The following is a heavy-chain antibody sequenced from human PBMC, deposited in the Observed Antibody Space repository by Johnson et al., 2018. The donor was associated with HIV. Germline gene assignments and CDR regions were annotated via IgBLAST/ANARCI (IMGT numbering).Heavy chain of an antibody. Sequence: SGGGVVQPGGSLRLSCAASGLTLSRCDMHWVRQAPGKGLEWVAFIRYDGSNKYYADSVKGRFTISRDNSKNTLYLQMNSLRAEDTAVYYCAGGITMKPPTAFDIWGQGTVVTVS. D-gene: IGHD3-22*01. V-gene: IGHV3-30*02. CDR3: AGGITMKPPTAFDI. CDR2: IRYDGSNK. CDR1: GLTLSRCD. J-gene: IGHJ3*02.